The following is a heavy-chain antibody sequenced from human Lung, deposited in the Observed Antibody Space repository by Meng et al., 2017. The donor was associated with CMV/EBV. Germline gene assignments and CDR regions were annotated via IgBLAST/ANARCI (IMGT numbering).Heavy chain of an antibody. V-gene: IGHV3-74*01. J-gene: IGHJ4*02. D-gene: IGHD3-3*01. CDR3: TRGFLEGY. Sequence: LRLSCAASGFTFSTYWMHWVRQAPGKGLVWVSRINSDGSVTGYADSVKGRFTISRDNAKNTLYLQMNSLRAEDTAVYYCTRGFLEGYWGQGTLVTVSS. CDR1: GFTFSTYW. CDR2: INSDGSVT.